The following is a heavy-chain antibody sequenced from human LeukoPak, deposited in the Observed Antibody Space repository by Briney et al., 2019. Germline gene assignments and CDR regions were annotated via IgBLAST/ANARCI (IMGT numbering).Heavy chain of an antibody. J-gene: IGHJ2*01. CDR2: ISWNSGSI. CDR3: AKDISAAGTVWYFDL. D-gene: IGHD6-13*01. CDR1: GFTFDDYA. Sequence: PGRSLRLSCAASGFTFDDYAMHWIRQAPGKGLEWVSGISWNSGSIGYADSVKGRFTISRDNAKNSLYLQMNSPRAEDMALYYCAKDISAAGTVWYFDLWGRGTLVTVSS. V-gene: IGHV3-9*03.